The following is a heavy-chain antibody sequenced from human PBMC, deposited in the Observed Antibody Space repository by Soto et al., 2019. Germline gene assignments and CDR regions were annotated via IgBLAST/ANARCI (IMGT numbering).Heavy chain of an antibody. J-gene: IGHJ3*02. CDR1: TDSFNDYY. V-gene: IGHV4-59*01. D-gene: IGHD5-18*01. CDR3: ARDVGIHDAFDI. CDR2: IYHSVIT. Sequence: QVRLHESGTGLVKPSETLSLTCTVSTDSFNDYYWICIRYPPVKGLEWIGSIYHSVITNYNPSLESRVSISVGPSQIQFSLRLSSVTAADTAVYYCARDVGIHDAFDIWGQGTLVTLSS.